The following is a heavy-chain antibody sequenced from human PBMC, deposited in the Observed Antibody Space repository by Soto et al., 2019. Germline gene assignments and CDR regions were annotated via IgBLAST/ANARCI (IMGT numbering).Heavy chain of an antibody. J-gene: IGHJ4*02. D-gene: IGHD3-3*01. V-gene: IGHV3-30*03. CDR2: ISYDGSNK. CDR3: ASAPYDFWSGYPDY. CDR1: GFIFSTYG. Sequence: GGSLRLSCAASGFIFSTYGMHWVRQAPGKGLEWVAVISYDGSNKYYADSVKGRFTISRDNSKNTLYLQLNSLRPEDTAIYYCASAPYDFWSGYPDYWGQGTLVTVSS.